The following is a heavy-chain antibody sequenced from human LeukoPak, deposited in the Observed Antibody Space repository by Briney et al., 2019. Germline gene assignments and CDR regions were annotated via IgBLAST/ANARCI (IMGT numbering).Heavy chain of an antibody. CDR1: GFIFADYG. CDR2: ISWNRGAI. J-gene: IGHJ6*02. V-gene: IGHV3-9*01. Sequence: GGSLRLSCAASGFIFADYGMHWVRQAPGKGLEWVSSISWNRGAIGYADSVKGRFTISRDNAKNSLFLQMDSLRPEDTALYHWAKDKGSGGYYYGVDVWGQGTSVTVSS. D-gene: IGHD2-15*01. CDR3: AKDKGSGGYYYGVDV.